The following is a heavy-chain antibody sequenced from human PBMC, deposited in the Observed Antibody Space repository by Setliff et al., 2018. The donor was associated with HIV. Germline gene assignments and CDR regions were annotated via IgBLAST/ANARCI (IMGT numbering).Heavy chain of an antibody. D-gene: IGHD1-26*01. CDR3: SWVGATPDFHYYFMAV. CDR1: GFTFSSAW. J-gene: IGHJ6*03. V-gene: IGHV3-15*01. Sequence: PGGSLRLSCAASGFTFSSAWMGWVRQAPGKGLDWVGRIISKAGGGTTDYAAPVQGRFSISRDDSKNTLYLQMNSLKIEDTAVYYCSWVGATPDFHYYFMAVWGRGTTVTVSS. CDR2: IISKAGGGTT.